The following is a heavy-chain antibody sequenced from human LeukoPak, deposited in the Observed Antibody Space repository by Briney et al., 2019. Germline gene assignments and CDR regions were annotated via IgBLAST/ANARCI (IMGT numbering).Heavy chain of an antibody. CDR1: GYSISSGYY. Sequence: SETLSLTCTVSGYSISSGYYWGWIRQPPGKGLEWIGSIYHSGSTYYNPSLKSRVTISVDTSKNQFSLKLSSVTAADTAVYYCARGIDSSGWYPYYFDYWGQGTLVTVSS. J-gene: IGHJ4*02. D-gene: IGHD6-19*01. CDR2: IYHSGST. V-gene: IGHV4-38-2*02. CDR3: ARGIDSSGWYPYYFDY.